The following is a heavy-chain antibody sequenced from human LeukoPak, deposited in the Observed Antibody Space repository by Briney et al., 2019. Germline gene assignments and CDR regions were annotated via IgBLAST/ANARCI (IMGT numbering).Heavy chain of an antibody. V-gene: IGHV1-46*01. D-gene: IGHD5-18*01. J-gene: IGHJ4*02. CDR1: GYTFTSYY. Sequence: ASVKVSCKASGYTFTSYYMHWVRQAPGRGLEWMGIINPSGGSTSYAQKFQGRVTMTRDTSTSTVYMELSSLRSEDTAVYYCARDPRHGYSYGYSYCDYWGQGTLVTVSS. CDR3: ARDPRHGYSYGYSYCDY. CDR2: INPSGGST.